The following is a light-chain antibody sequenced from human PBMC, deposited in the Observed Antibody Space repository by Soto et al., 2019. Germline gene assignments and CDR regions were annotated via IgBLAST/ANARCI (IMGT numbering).Light chain of an antibody. Sequence: DIVLTQSPGPLSLSLGERATLSCRASQSVSSSYLAWYQQTPGQAPRLLIHGASSRATGIPDRFSGSGSGTDFTLTISRLEPEDFAVYYCQQYGYSTPWTFGQGTKVDIK. CDR1: QSVSSSY. CDR2: GAS. CDR3: QQYGYSTPWT. J-gene: IGKJ1*01. V-gene: IGKV3-20*01.